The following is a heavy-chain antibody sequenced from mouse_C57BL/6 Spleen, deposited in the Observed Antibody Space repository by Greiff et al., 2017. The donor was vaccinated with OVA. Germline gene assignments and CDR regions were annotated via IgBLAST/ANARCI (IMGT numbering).Heavy chain of an antibody. V-gene: IGHV14-4*01. CDR1: GFNIKDDY. J-gene: IGHJ3*01. CDR2: IDPENGDT. Sequence: VHVKQSGAELVRPGASVKLSCTASGFNIKDDYMHWVKQRPEQGLEWIGWIDPENGDTEYASQFQGKATITADTSSNTAYLQLSSLTSEDTAVYYCTTAYDGYYPDWGQGTLVTVSA. D-gene: IGHD2-3*01. CDR3: TTAYDGYYPD.